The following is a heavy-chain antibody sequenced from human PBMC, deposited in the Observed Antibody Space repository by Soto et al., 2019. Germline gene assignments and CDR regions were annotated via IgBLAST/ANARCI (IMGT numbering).Heavy chain of an antibody. Sequence: QVQLVQSGAEVKKPRSSVNVSCKTSRDTFNKYAFNWVRQAPGQGLEWMGWIIPIFSSRNYAEKFQGRVTITADDSTSTAYMELRSLRFEDTAVYYCARGETYLGVWGQGTTVTVSS. D-gene: IGHD3-16*01. J-gene: IGHJ6*02. CDR3: ARGETYLGV. CDR1: RDTFNKYA. V-gene: IGHV1-69*01. CDR2: IIPIFSSR.